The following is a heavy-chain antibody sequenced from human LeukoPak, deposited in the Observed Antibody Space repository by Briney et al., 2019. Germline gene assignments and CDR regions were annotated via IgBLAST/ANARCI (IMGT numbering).Heavy chain of an antibody. CDR1: GGSLSGYY. D-gene: IGHD1-1*01. CDR3: ARGGVSNRTFDY. J-gene: IGHJ4*02. CDR2: INHSGST. Sequence: SETLSLTCAVYGGSLSGYYWSWIRQPPGKGLEWSGEINHSGSTNYNPSLESRVTISVDTSKNQFSLKLSSVTAADTAVYYCARGGVSNRTFDYWGQGTLVTVSS. V-gene: IGHV4-34*01.